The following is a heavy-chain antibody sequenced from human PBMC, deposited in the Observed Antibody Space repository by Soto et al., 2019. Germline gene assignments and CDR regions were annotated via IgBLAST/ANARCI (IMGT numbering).Heavy chain of an antibody. J-gene: IGHJ6*02. Sequence: QLLESGPGLVKPSETLSLTCTVSGGSISSSSYYWGWIRQPPGKGLEWIGSIYYSGSTYYNPSLKSRVTISVDTSKNQFSLKLSSVTAADTAVYYCARRYRPGLPAAYYYYYGMDVWGQGTTVTVSS. D-gene: IGHD2-2*01. CDR2: IYYSGST. CDR1: GGSISSSSYY. CDR3: ARRYRPGLPAAYYYYYGMDV. V-gene: IGHV4-39*01.